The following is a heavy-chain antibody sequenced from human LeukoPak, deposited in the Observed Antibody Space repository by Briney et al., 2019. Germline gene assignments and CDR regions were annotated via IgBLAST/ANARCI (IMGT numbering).Heavy chain of an antibody. V-gene: IGHV1-8*02. J-gene: IGHJ6*03. Sequence: ASVKVSCKASGYTFTSYDINWVRQATGQGLEWMGWMNPNSGNTGYAQKFQGRVTMTRNTSISTAYMELSSLRSEDTAVYYCARSVGVATLYYYMDVWGKGTPVTVSS. CDR1: GYTFTSYD. CDR3: ARSVGVATLYYYMDV. D-gene: IGHD3-3*01. CDR2: MNPNSGNT.